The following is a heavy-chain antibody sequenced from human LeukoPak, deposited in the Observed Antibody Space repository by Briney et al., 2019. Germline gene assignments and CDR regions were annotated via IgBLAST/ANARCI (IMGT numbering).Heavy chain of an antibody. CDR1: GGSISSYY. V-gene: IGHV4-59*08. J-gene: IGHJ4*02. CDR2: IYYSGST. D-gene: IGHD3-22*01. Sequence: SETLSLTCTVSGGSISSYYWSWIRQPPGKGLEWIGYIYYSGSTNYNPSLKSRVTISVDTSKNQFSLKLSSVTAADTAVYYCARVGLYSYDNSAYYPYYFDYWGQGTLVTVSS. CDR3: ARVGLYSYDNSAYYPYYFDY.